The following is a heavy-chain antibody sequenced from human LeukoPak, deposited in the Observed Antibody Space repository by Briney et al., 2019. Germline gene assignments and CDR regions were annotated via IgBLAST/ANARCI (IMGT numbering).Heavy chain of an antibody. V-gene: IGHV3-53*01. CDR1: GFTASSNY. J-gene: IGHJ5*02. D-gene: IGHD4-17*01. Sequence: GGSLRLSCAASGFTASSNYMSWVRQAPGKGLEWVSIIYSADNTYYADSVKGRFIISRDNSKNAVYLQMNSLRAEDTAVYYCARDRAYGDYASWGQGTLVTVSS. CDR3: ARDRAYGDYAS. CDR2: IYSADNT.